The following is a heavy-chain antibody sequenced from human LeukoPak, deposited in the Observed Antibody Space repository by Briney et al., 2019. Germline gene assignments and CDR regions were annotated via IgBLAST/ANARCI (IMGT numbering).Heavy chain of an antibody. Sequence: GGSLRLSCAASGFTFSSYWMHWDRQAPGKGLVWVSRIHSDGSITSYADSVKGRFTVSRDNAKNTLYLQMNSLRADDTAVYYCARDRTTVTVFDYWGQGTLVTVSS. CDR1: GFTFSSYW. J-gene: IGHJ4*02. V-gene: IGHV3-74*01. CDR3: ARDRTTVTVFDY. CDR2: IHSDGSIT. D-gene: IGHD4-17*01.